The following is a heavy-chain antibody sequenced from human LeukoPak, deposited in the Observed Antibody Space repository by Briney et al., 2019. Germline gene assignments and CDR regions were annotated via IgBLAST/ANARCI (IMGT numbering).Heavy chain of an antibody. D-gene: IGHD2-2*01. V-gene: IGHV4-59*07. Sequence: SHSLSLTCSVGGDSIRRHVWTWVRQPLGKGMEWIGYAFFGGSTDYNPSVKSRGTISVDTSNNQFSLNLDSVTAADTAVYYCARVSYSSNPYFDYWGPGILVTISS. CDR1: GDSIRRHV. J-gene: IGHJ4*02. CDR3: ARVSYSSNPYFDY. CDR2: AFFGGST.